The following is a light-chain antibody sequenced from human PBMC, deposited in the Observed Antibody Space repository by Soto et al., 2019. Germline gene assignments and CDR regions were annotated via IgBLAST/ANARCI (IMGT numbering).Light chain of an antibody. CDR2: GVT. CDR3: SSFTSDRIYV. J-gene: IGLJ1*01. Sequence: ALAQPTSVSGSPGQSITISCTGNHNDIGTYDYVSWYQQHPGRAPRLLIYGVTTRPSGISDRFSASKSGLTASLTISGLQPEDEADYYCSSFTSDRIYVFGPGTKVTVL. V-gene: IGLV2-14*03. CDR1: HNDIGTYDY.